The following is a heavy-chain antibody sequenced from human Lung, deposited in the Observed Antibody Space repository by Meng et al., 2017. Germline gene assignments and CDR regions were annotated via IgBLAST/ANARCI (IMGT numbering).Heavy chain of an antibody. CDR3: ARGPTTMAHDFDY. CDR2: INHSGST. CDR1: GGSFSDYY. J-gene: IGHJ4*02. D-gene: IGHD4-11*01. Sequence: QVPLPQWVPGLLDPSETLSRPCVVPGGSFSDYYWSWIRQPPGKGLEWIGEINHSGSTNYNPSLESRATISVDTSQNNLSLKLSSVTAADSAVYYCARGPTTMAHDFDYWGQGTLVTVSS. V-gene: IGHV4-34*01.